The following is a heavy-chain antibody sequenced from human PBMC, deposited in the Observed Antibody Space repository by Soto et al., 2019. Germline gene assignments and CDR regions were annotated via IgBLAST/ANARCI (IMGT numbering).Heavy chain of an antibody. CDR2: IGTAGDT. V-gene: IGHV3-13*01. CDR1: GFTFISYD. Sequence: PWGSLRLSCAASGFTFISYDIHFFRQATGKGLEWVSAIGTAGDTYYPGSVKGRFTISRENAKNSLYLQMNSLRAGDTAVYYCARAVAAAGVLDYWGQGTLVTVSS. J-gene: IGHJ4*02. D-gene: IGHD6-13*01. CDR3: ARAVAAAGVLDY.